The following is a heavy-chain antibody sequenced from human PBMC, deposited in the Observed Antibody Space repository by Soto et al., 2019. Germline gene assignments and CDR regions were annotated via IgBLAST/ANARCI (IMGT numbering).Heavy chain of an antibody. CDR1: GYTFTGYY. CDR2: INPNSGGT. V-gene: IGHV1-2*04. CDR3: ARDQPTIRQDYDFWSGYYTRDYYYGMDV. Sequence: XSVKVSCKASGYTFTGYYVHWVRQAPGQGLEWMGWINPNSGGTNYAQKFQGWVTMTRDTSISTAYMELSRLRSDDTAVYYCARDQPTIRQDYDFWSGYYTRDYYYGMDVWGQGTTVTVSS. D-gene: IGHD3-3*01. J-gene: IGHJ6*02.